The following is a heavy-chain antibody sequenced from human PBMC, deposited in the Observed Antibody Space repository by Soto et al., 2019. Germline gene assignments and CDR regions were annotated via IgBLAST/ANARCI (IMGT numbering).Heavy chain of an antibody. V-gene: IGHV4-59*08. Sequence: QVQLQESGPGRVKPSETLSLTCTVSGGSISYYYWSWIRQPPGKGLEWIGYINYSGSTNYNPSLKSRVSISIATSKNHFSLKLSSVSAADTAVYYCARQDDILTGVDYWGQGTLVTVSS. D-gene: IGHD3-9*01. CDR1: GGSISYYY. CDR3: ARQDDILTGVDY. CDR2: INYSGST. J-gene: IGHJ4*02.